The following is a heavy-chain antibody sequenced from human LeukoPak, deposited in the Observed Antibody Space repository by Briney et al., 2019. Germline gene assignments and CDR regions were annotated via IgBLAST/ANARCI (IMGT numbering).Heavy chain of an antibody. V-gene: IGHV3-21*01. Sequence: GGSLRLSCAASGFTFSSYSMNWVRQAPGKGLEWVSSISSSSSYIYYADPVKGRFTISRDNAKNSLYLQMNSLRAEDTAVYYCARVMVGATSYYLDYWGQGTLVTVSS. CDR3: ARVMVGATSYYLDY. J-gene: IGHJ4*02. CDR2: ISSSSSYI. CDR1: GFTFSSYS. D-gene: IGHD1-26*01.